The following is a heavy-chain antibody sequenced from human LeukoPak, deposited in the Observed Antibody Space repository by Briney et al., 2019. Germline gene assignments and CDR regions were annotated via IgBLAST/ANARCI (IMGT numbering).Heavy chain of an antibody. J-gene: IGHJ4*02. V-gene: IGHV3-7*01. CDR2: MKGDASLI. CDR1: GFTFSSYS. Sequence: PGGSLRLSCAASGFTFSSYSMSWVRQAPGGGLQWVASMKGDASLIYYVDSMKGRFTISRDNARNSLYLQMNSLRVEDTAVYYCARLFGGVTTFDYWGQGALVTVSS. CDR3: ARLFGGVTTFDY. D-gene: IGHD2-8*02.